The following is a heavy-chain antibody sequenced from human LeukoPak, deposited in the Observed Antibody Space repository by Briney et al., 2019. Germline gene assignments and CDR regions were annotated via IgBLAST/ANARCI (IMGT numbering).Heavy chain of an antibody. J-gene: IGHJ4*02. V-gene: IGHV4-34*01. CDR2: INHSGST. D-gene: IGHD6-13*01. CDR3: ARDPYSSSWSAFDY. Sequence: PSETLSLTCAVYGGSFSGHYWSWIRQPPGKGLEWIGEINHSGSTNYNPSLKSRVTISVDTSKNQFSLKLSSVTAADTAVYYCARDPYSSSWSAFDYWGQGTLVTVSS. CDR1: GGSFSGHY.